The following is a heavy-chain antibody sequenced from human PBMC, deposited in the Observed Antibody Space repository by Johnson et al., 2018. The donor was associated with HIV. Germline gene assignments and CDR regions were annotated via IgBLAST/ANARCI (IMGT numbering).Heavy chain of an antibody. CDR3: AREWLYDALDI. J-gene: IGHJ3*02. CDR2: IRQDGSEK. D-gene: IGHD3-22*01. Sequence: VHLVESGGGLVQPGGSLRLSCEASESTFSSYWMNWLRQAPGKGLEWVATIRQDGSEKYYVGSVKGRFTVSRDNARKSLYLQMNSLRAEDTAVYYCAREWLYDALDIWGQGTMVTVSS. CDR1: ESTFSSYW. V-gene: IGHV3-7*01.